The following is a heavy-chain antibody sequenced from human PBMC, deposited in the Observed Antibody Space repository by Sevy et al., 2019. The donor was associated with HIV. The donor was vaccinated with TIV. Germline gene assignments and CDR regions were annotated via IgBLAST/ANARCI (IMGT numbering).Heavy chain of an antibody. CDR3: ARGPGDYPKGYLDY. V-gene: IGHV1-8*01. CDR1: GYTFTSYD. D-gene: IGHD4-17*01. CDR2: MNPNSGNT. J-gene: IGHJ4*02. Sequence: ASVKVSCKASGYTFTSYDINWVRQATGQGLEWMGWMNPNSGNTGYAQKFQGRVTMTRNTSISTAYMELSSLKSEDTAVYYCARGPGDYPKGYLDYWGQGTLVTVSS.